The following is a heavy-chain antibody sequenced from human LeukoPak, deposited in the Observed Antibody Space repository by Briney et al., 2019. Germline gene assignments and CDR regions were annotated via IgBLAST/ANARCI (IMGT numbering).Heavy chain of an antibody. CDR3: ARDFTMVRGVMRYYYYMDV. D-gene: IGHD3-10*01. CDR1: GGTFRRFA. V-gene: IGHV1-69*13. Sequence: SVKVSCKASGGTFRRFAMSWVRQAPGQGLEWMGGIIPMFGTANYAQKFQGRLTITADESTGTAYMELSSLRSEDTAVYYCARDFTMVRGVMRYYYYMDVWGKGTTVTVSS. J-gene: IGHJ6*03. CDR2: IIPMFGTA.